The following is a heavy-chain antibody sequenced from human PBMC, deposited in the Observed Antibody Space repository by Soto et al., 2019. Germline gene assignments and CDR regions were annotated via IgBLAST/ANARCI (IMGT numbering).Heavy chain of an antibody. CDR2: ISGSGGST. Sequence: GGSLRLSCAASGFTFSSYAMSWVRQAPGKGLEWVSAISGSGGSTYYADSVKGRFTISRDNSKNTLYLQMNNLRVDDTAVYSCAKSPMVRTFHYGMEVWGQGTTVTVSS. D-gene: IGHD2-8*01. J-gene: IGHJ6*02. CDR3: AKSPMVRTFHYGMEV. V-gene: IGHV3-23*01. CDR1: GFTFSSYA.